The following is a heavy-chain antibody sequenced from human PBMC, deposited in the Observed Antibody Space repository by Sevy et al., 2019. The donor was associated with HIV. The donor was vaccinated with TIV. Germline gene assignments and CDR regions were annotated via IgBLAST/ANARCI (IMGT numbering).Heavy chain of an antibody. D-gene: IGHD5-18*01. Sequence: ASVKVSCKATGYTFTGYYLHWVRQAPGRGLEWMGWINPNRGDTHYSQKFQGWVTMTSDTSISTAYMELYRLTSDDTAVYYCATGGYSSGNFYSHAVDVWGLGTTVTVSS. J-gene: IGHJ6*02. V-gene: IGHV1-2*04. CDR3: ATGGYSSGNFYSHAVDV. CDR1: GYTFTGYY. CDR2: INPNRGDT.